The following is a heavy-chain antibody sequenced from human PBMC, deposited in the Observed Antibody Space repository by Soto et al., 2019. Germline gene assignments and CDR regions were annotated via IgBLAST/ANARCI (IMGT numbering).Heavy chain of an antibody. CDR3: ARGDYDILTGYYPSFDH. Sequence: HPGGSLRLSCAGSEFTFSRYALTWVRQAPGKGLEWVSTISGSSDTTYYAESVKGRFIISRDNSRNTLYLLMHSLRAEDTAVYYCARGDYDILTGYYPSFDHWGQGTLVTVSS. CDR2: ISGSSDTT. V-gene: IGHV3-23*01. CDR1: EFTFSRYA. D-gene: IGHD3-9*01. J-gene: IGHJ4*02.